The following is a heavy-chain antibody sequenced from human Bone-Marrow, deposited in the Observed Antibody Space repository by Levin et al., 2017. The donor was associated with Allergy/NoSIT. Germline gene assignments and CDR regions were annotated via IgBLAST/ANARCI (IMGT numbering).Heavy chain of an antibody. CDR1: GDSISDNY. CDR3: ARALKSTRHSDNWFDP. CDR2: ISYIGST. V-gene: IGHV4-59*01. J-gene: IGHJ5*02. Sequence: PGGSLRLSCIVSGDSISDNYWSWIRQAPGKGLEWIGYISYIGSTNYNPSLKSRVTISVDTSRNHFSLKVTSLTAADTAVYYCARALKSTRHSDNWFDPWGQGTLVTVSS. D-gene: IGHD2-2*01.